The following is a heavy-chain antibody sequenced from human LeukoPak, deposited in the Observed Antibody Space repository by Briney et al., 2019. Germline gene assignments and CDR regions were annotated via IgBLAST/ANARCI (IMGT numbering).Heavy chain of an antibody. CDR2: ISFDGSNK. Sequence: PGRSLRLSCAASGFTFSSYAVHWVRQAPGKGLEWVAVISFDGSNKYYADSVKGRFTISRDNSKNTLYLQMNSLRPEDTALYCCARGGSGFGYYYYGMDVWGQGTTVTVSS. CDR3: ARGGSGFGYYYYGMDV. D-gene: IGHD3-10*01. V-gene: IGHV3-30-3*01. CDR1: GFTFSSYA. J-gene: IGHJ6*02.